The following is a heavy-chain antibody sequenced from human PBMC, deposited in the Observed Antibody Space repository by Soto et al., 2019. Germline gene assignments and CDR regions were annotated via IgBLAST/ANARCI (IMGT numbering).Heavy chain of an antibody. CDR1: GFNFNSYT. CDR3: ARVGAYFGEFEYFDY. V-gene: IGHV3-21*06. Sequence: GGSLRLSCSASGFNFNSYTMNWVRQAPWKGLEWVSSISRFSDRTYYADSVKGRFAIFRANAENSVYLQVNSLRAEDTAVCYCARVGAYFGEFEYFDYWGQRTPVAVSS. J-gene: IGHJ4*02. CDR2: ISRFSDRT. D-gene: IGHD3-10*01.